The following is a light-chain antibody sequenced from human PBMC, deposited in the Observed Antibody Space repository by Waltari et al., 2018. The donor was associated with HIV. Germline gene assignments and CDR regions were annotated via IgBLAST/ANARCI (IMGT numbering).Light chain of an antibody. V-gene: IGLV2-23*02. CDR1: SSNVGSTDL. Sequence: QSALTQPASVSVSPGQSITISCTGTSSNVGSTDLVSWYQQHPGEAPKLIIYEVTKRPSGVSNRFSGSKSGNTASLTISGLQAEDEADYYCCSCPRSGIRYVFGTGTKVTVL. CDR3: CSCPRSGIRYV. J-gene: IGLJ1*01. CDR2: EVT.